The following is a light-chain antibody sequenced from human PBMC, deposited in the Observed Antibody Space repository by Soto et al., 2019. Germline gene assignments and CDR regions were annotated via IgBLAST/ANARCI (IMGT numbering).Light chain of an antibody. CDR1: NNYVGNYNL. J-gene: IGLJ2*01. CDR3: CAYAGANTTVL. CDR2: EAT. V-gene: IGLV2-23*01. Sequence: QSVLTQSASVSGSPGESITISCTAPNNYVGNYNLVSWYQHLPGKAPKLLIYEATRRPSGVSARFSASKSGNTASLTISGLQAEDEGDYYCCAYAGANTTVLFGGGTKLTVL.